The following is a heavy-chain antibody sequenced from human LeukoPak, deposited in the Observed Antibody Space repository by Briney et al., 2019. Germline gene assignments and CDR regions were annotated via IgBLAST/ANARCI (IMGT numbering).Heavy chain of an antibody. J-gene: IGHJ4*02. CDR1: GGSISSSSYY. Sequence: SETLSLTCTVSGGSISSSSYYWGWIRQPPGKGLEWIVSIYYSGSTYYNPSLKSRVTISVDTSKNQFSLKLSSVTAADTAVYYCARLYYYDSSGLYYFDYWGQGTLVTVSS. V-gene: IGHV4-39*01. CDR3: ARLYYYDSSGLYYFDY. CDR2: IYYSGST. D-gene: IGHD3-22*01.